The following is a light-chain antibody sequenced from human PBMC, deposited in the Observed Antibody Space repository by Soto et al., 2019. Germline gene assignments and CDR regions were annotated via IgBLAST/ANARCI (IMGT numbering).Light chain of an antibody. CDR3: QQYYSTPPT. J-gene: IGKJ4*01. CDR1: QSVLYTSNNKNY. CDR2: WAS. Sequence: DIVMTQSPDSLPVSLGERATINCKSSQSVLYTSNNKNYLAWYQQKPGQPPNLLIYWASTRESGVPDRFSGSGSGTDFTLTISSLQAEDVAVYYCQQYYSTPPTFGGGTKVEIK. V-gene: IGKV4-1*01.